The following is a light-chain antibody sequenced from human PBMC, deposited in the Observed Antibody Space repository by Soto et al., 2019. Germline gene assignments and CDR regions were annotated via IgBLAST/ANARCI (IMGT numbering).Light chain of an antibody. J-gene: IGKJ1*01. V-gene: IGKV3-20*01. CDR1: QSVSSNY. Sequence: ETVLTQSPDTLSLSPGERATLSCRASQSVSSNYLAWYQQKPGQAPRLPIYGASSRATGIPDRFSGSGSGTDFTLTISRLEPEDFAVYYCQQYGSSPRTFGQGTKVEIK. CDR2: GAS. CDR3: QQYGSSPRT.